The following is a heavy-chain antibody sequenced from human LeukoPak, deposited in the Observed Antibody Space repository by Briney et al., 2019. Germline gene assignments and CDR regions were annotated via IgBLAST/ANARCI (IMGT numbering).Heavy chain of an antibody. D-gene: IGHD6-13*01. CDR2: ISYDGSNK. CDR3: ARDEPIYSSSWYKGPYDY. Sequence: GGSLRLSCAASGFTFSSYAMHWVRQAPGKGLEWVAVISYDGSNKYYADSVKGRFTIPRDNSKNTLYLQMNSLRAEDTAVYYCARDEPIYSSSWYKGPYDYWGQGTLVTVSS. J-gene: IGHJ4*02. V-gene: IGHV3-30-3*01. CDR1: GFTFSSYA.